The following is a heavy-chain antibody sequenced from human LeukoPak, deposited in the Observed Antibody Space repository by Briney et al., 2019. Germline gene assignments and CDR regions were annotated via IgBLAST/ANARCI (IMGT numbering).Heavy chain of an antibody. V-gene: IGHV1-69*13. CDR2: IIPTFGTA. CDR3: ARAPDYGDFPFDY. D-gene: IGHD4-17*01. J-gene: IGHJ4*02. CDR1: GGTFSSYA. Sequence: SVKVSCKASGGTFSSYAISWVRQAPGQGLEWMGGIIPTFGTANYAQKFQGRVTITADESTSTAYMELSSLRSEDTAVYYCARAPDYGDFPFDYWGQGTLVTVSS.